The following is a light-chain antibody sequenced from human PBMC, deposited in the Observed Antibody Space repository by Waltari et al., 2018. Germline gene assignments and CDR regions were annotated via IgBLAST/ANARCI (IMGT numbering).Light chain of an antibody. V-gene: IGLV1-44*01. CDR2: NKT. J-gene: IGLJ3*02. Sequence: QSVLTQPPSASGTPGQRVTISCFGSRSNIGNNIVSWYLQVPGTAPKLLIYNKTQRPSGVPERFSGSKSGTSASLAISWLQSEDEAEYSCAAWDDSLEGWVFGGGTRLTVL. CDR3: AAWDDSLEGWV. CDR1: RSNIGNNI.